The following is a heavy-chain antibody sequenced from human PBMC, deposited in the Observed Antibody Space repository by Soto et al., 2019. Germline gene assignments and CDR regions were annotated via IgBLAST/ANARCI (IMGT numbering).Heavy chain of an antibody. J-gene: IGHJ6*02. CDR1: GYTFTGYY. CDR2: INPSSGDS. V-gene: IGHV1-2*02. CDR3: ASEGGSAYGMDA. D-gene: IGHD1-26*01. Sequence: QVHLVQSGAEVAKPGASVKVSCTPSGYTFTGYYIHWVRQAPGQGLEWMGWINPSSGDSKYAQKFQGGVTMTRDTSISTAYLDLRNLRADVTAVYYCASEGGSAYGMDAWGQGTAVTVSS.